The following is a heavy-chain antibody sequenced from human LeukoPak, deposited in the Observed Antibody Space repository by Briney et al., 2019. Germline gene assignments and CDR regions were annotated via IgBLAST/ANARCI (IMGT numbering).Heavy chain of an antibody. J-gene: IGHJ5*02. CDR3: TRLVGATTRYNWFDP. Sequence: PSQTLSLTCTVSGGSISSGGYYWGWIRQPPGKGLEWIEYIYHSGSTYYNPSLKSRVTISVDRSKNQFSLKLSSVTAADTAVYYCTRLVGATTRYNWFDPWGQGTLVTVSS. D-gene: IGHD1-26*01. V-gene: IGHV4-30-2*01. CDR2: IYHSGST. CDR1: GGSISSGGYY.